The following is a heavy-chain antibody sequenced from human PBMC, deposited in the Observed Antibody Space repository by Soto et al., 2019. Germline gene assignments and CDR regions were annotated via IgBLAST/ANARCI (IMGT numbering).Heavy chain of an antibody. Sequence: GGSLRLSCAASGFTFSSYSMNWVRQAPGKGLEWVSYISSSSSTIYYADSVKGRFTISRDNAKNSLYLQMNSLRAEDTAVYYCARDFRYCSSTSCYGGGYWGQGTLVTVSS. CDR1: GFTFSSYS. D-gene: IGHD2-2*01. CDR2: ISSSSSTI. CDR3: ARDFRYCSSTSCYGGGY. V-gene: IGHV3-48*01. J-gene: IGHJ4*02.